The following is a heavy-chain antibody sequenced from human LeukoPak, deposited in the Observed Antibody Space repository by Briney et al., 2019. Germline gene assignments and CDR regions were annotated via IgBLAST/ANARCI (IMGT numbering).Heavy chain of an antibody. CDR3: ARVKSSGFYFDY. CDR1: GGSISSYY. CDR2: IYYSGST. V-gene: IGHV4-59*01. D-gene: IGHD6-19*01. J-gene: IGHJ4*02. Sequence: PSETLSFTCTVSGGSISSYYWSWIRQPPGKGLEWIGYIYYSGSTNYNPSLKSRVTISVDTSKNQFSLKLSSVTAADTAVYYCARVKSSGFYFDYWGQGTLVTVSS.